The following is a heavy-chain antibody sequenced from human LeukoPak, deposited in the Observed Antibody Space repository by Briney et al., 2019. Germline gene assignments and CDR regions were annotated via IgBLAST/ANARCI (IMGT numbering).Heavy chain of an antibody. Sequence: GRSLRLSCAASGFTFSNYAMHWVRQAPGKGLEWVAVISYDGSNKYYADSVKGRFTISRDNSRNTLYLQVNSLRAEDTAVYYCARAQLGFDYWGQGTLVTASS. D-gene: IGHD6-13*01. CDR3: ARAQLGFDY. V-gene: IGHV3-30*04. CDR1: GFTFSNYA. CDR2: ISYDGSNK. J-gene: IGHJ4*02.